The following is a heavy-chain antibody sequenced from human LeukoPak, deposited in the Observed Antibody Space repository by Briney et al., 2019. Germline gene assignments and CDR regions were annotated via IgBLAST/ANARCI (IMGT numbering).Heavy chain of an antibody. D-gene: IGHD3-3*01. CDR1: GFTVSSNY. Sequence: GGSLRLSCAASGFTVSSNYMNWVRQAPGKGLEWVSSISSSSSYIYYADSVKGRFTISRDNAKNSLYLQMNSLRAEDTAVYYCARSLEPTYYDFWSGYPPKAFDYWGQGTLVTVSS. CDR2: ISSSSSYI. J-gene: IGHJ4*02. V-gene: IGHV3-21*01. CDR3: ARSLEPTYYDFWSGYPPKAFDY.